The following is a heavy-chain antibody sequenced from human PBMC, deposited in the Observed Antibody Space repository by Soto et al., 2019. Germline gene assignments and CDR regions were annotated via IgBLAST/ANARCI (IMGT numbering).Heavy chain of an antibody. V-gene: IGHV1-2*04. CDR1: GYTFTGYY. CDR2: INPNSGGT. J-gene: IGHJ5*02. D-gene: IGHD1-7*01. CDR3: ARAVNYVRFTWFDP. Sequence: ASVKVSCKASGYTFTGYYMHWVRQAPGQGLEWMGWINPNSGGTNYAQKFQGWVTMTRDTSISTAYMELSRLRSDDTAVYYCARAVNYVRFTWFDPWGQGNLVTVSS.